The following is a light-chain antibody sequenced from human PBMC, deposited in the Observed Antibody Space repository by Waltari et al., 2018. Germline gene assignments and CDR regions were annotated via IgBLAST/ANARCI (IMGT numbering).Light chain of an antibody. CDR2: WAS. J-gene: IGKJ2*01. V-gene: IGKV4-1*01. CDR1: QSVLYSSNNKNY. Sequence: DIVMTQSPDSLAVSLGARATSNCKSRQSVLYSSNNKNYLAWFQQTPGQPPKVLIYWASTREFGVPDRFSGSGSGTDFTLTISSLQAEDVAVYYCHQYYSVPRTFGQGTKLEIK. CDR3: HQYYSVPRT.